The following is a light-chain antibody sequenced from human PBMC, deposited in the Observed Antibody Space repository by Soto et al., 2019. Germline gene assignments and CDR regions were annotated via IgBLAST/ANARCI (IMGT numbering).Light chain of an antibody. CDR3: GTWDSNLNVGV. V-gene: IGLV1-51*01. CDR1: SSNIGKNY. Sequence: QAVVTQPPSMSATPGQKVTISCSGGSSNIGKNYVSWYQQLPGTAPKLLIYDNNKRPSGIPDRFSGSKSGTSATLGITGLQAGDEADYYCGTWDSNLNVGVFGAGTKLTVL. J-gene: IGLJ1*01. CDR2: DNN.